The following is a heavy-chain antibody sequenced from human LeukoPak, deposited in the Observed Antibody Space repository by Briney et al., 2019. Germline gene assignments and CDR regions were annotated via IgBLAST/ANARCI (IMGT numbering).Heavy chain of an antibody. CDR2: ISSSGSTI. J-gene: IGHJ6*02. D-gene: IGHD5-12*01. CDR3: ARDPGYSGYDSSGMDV. CDR1: GFTFSDYY. Sequence: GGSLRLSCAASGFTFSDYYMSWIRQAPGKGLEWVSYISSSGSTIYYADSVKGRFTISRDNAKNSLYLQMNSLRAEDTAVYYCARDPGYSGYDSSGMDVWGRGTTVTVSS. V-gene: IGHV3-11*01.